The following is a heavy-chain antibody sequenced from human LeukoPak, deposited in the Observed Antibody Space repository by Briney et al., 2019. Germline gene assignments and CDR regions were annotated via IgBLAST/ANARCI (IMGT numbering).Heavy chain of an antibody. CDR2: IWYDGSNK. CDR1: GFTFSSYG. CDR3: ARDVPIYGSGSSVLDY. J-gene: IGHJ4*02. Sequence: GGSLRLSCAAFGFTFSSYGMHWVRQAPGKGLEWVAVIWYDGSNKYYADYVKGRFTISRDNSKNTLYLQMNSLRAEDTAVYYCARDVPIYGSGSSVLDYWGQGTLVTVSS. D-gene: IGHD3-10*01. V-gene: IGHV3-33*01.